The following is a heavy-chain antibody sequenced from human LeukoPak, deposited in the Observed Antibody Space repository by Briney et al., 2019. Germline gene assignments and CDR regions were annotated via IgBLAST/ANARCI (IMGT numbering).Heavy chain of an antibody. V-gene: IGHV1-18*01. CDR1: GYTFSNSG. J-gene: IGHJ1*01. D-gene: IGHD3-3*01. CDR3: VRESLRPT. CDR2: ISAYNGDT. Sequence: ASVKVSCKASGYTFSNSGISWVRQAPGQGLECLGWISAYNGDTNYAQELQGGITMTTDTSTNTAFLELRSLKSDDTALYFCVRESLRPTWGQGTLVTVSS.